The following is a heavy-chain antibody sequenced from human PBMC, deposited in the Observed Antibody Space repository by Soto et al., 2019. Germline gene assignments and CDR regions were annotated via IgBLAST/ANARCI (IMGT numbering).Heavy chain of an antibody. CDR1: GFPFSDYY. Sequence: LRLSCAASGFPFSDYYMSWIRQAPGKGLEWVSHITNSGSTKYYADSVKGRFTISRDNAKNSLFLQMNSLRAEDTAVYYCARTLAARFDYWGQGTPVTVSS. CDR2: ITNSGSTK. D-gene: IGHD6-6*01. J-gene: IGHJ4*02. CDR3: ARTLAARFDY. V-gene: IGHV3-11*01.